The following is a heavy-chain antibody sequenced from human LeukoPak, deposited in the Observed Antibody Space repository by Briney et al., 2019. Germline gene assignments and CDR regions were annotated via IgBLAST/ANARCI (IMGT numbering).Heavy chain of an antibody. CDR2: IYSGGAT. CDR3: ARGGGGGNPFDY. J-gene: IGHJ4*02. V-gene: IGHV3-53*01. CDR1: GFSVSNNY. Sequence: GGSLRLSCAVSGFSVSNNYMSWVRQAPGKGLAWVSVIYSGGATYYTDSVKGRFTISRDNSKNTLYLQMNSLRAEDTAVYYCARGGGGGNPFDYWGQGTLVTVSS. D-gene: IGHD4-23*01.